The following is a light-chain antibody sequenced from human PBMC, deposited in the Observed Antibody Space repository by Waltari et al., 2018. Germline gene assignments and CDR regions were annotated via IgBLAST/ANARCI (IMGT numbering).Light chain of an antibody. V-gene: IGLV2-23*01. CDR3: CAYAGSSTWV. CDR1: GSDVGKYNR. Sequence: QSALTQPASVSGSPGQSITISCTGTGSDVGKYNRVPWYQQHPGKAPKFLIYEDNKRPTGVSNRSYGPKCGNTASLTISGLQAEDEADYHCCAYAGSSTWVFGGGTKLTVL. CDR2: EDN. J-gene: IGLJ3*02.